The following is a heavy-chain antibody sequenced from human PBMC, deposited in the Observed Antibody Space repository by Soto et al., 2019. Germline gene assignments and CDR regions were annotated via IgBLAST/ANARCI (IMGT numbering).Heavy chain of an antibody. CDR2: INGYTGNT. J-gene: IGHJ6*02. D-gene: IGHD3-16*01. V-gene: IGHV1-18*01. CDR3: ARSWVTGKGGIDV. Sequence: AAVKVSCKASGYTFTSYGLSWVRQAPGQGLEWMGWINGYTGNTNYAQKFQGRVTMTTDTSTNTAYLDLWTLISDDTAVYYCARSWVTGKGGIDVWGQGTTVTVSS. CDR1: GYTFTSYG.